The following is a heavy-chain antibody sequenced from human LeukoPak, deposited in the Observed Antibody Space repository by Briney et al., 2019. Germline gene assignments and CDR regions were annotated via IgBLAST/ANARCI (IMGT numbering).Heavy chain of an antibody. CDR1: GGSISSSSYY. CDR3: ARRQNVAGAFDI. Sequence: SETLSLTCTVSGGSISSSSYYWGWIRQPPGKGLEWIGSIYYSGSTYYNPSLKSRVTISVDTSKNQFSLKLSSVTAADTAVYYCARRQNVAGAFDIWGQGTMVTVSS. CDR2: IYYSGST. D-gene: IGHD2/OR15-2a*01. J-gene: IGHJ3*02. V-gene: IGHV4-39*01.